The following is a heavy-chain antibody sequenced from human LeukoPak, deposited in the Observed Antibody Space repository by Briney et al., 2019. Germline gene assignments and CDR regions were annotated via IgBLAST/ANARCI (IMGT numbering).Heavy chain of an antibody. V-gene: IGHV1-69*05. Sequence: SVKVSCKASGGTFSSYAISWVRQAPGQGLEWMGGIIPIFGTANYAQKFQGRVTITTDESTSTAYMELSSLRSEDTAVYYCARVTRDTAMVTPWYFDLWGRGTLVTVSS. CDR2: IIPIFGTA. J-gene: IGHJ2*01. CDR3: ARVTRDTAMVTPWYFDL. D-gene: IGHD5-18*01. CDR1: GGTFSSYA.